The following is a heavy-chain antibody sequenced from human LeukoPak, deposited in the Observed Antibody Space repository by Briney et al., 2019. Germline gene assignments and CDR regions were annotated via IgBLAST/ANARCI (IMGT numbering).Heavy chain of an antibody. V-gene: IGHV1-18*01. J-gene: IGHJ5*02. D-gene: IGHD5-12*01. Sequence: ASVKVSCKASGYTFTSYGISWVRQAPGQGLEWMGWISAYNGNTNYAQKFQGRVTMTRDTSISTAYMELSRLRSDDTAVYYCASLDFRGYSGYEKGTFDPWGQGTLVTVSS. CDR3: ASLDFRGYSGYEKGTFDP. CDR1: GYTFTSYG. CDR2: ISAYNGNT.